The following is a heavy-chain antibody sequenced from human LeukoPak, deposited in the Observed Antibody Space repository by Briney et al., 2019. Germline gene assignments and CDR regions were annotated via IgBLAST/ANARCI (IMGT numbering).Heavy chain of an antibody. Sequence: GESLKISCKGSGYSFTNYWIGWGRQIPGKVLEWRGIIYPGDSDTSYSPSFQGQVTISADKSISTAYLQWSSLKASDTAMYYCARLRGYGAVPPWFDPWGQGSLVTVSS. V-gene: IGHV5-51*01. D-gene: IGHD4-17*01. CDR3: ARLRGYGAVPPWFDP. CDR1: GYSFTNYW. CDR2: IYPGDSDT. J-gene: IGHJ5*02.